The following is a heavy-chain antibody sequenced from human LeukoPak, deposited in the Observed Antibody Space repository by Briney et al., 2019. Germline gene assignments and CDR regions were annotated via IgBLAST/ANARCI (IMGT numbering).Heavy chain of an antibody. CDR3: ARVVVVAATWFGP. V-gene: IGHV4-59*01. CDR2: IYYSGST. Sequence: SETLSLTCTVSGGSISSYYWSWIRQPPGKGLEWIGYIYYSGSTNYNPSLKSRVTISVDTSKNQFSLKLSSVTAADTAVYYCARVVVVAATWFGPWGQGTLVTVSS. J-gene: IGHJ5*02. D-gene: IGHD2-15*01. CDR1: GGSISSYY.